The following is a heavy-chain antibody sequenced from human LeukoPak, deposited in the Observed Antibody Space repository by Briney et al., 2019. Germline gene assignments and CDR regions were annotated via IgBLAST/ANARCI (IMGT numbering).Heavy chain of an antibody. CDR2: IYSSGST. V-gene: IGHV4-4*07. J-gene: IGHJ4*02. CDR3: TRGVNLYGSRNYDFDN. D-gene: IGHD3-10*01. Sequence: SETLSLTCTVSGGSISSYYWSWIRQPAGKGLEWIGRIYSSGSTNYNPSLKSRVTMSTDTSRSQFTLKMSSVTAADTAVYYCTRGVNLYGSRNYDFDNWGQGTLVTVSP. CDR1: GGSISSYY.